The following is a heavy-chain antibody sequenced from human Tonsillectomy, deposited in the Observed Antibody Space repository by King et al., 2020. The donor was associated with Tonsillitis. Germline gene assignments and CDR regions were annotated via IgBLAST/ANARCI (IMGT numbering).Heavy chain of an antibody. J-gene: IGHJ4*02. D-gene: IGHD6-19*01. CDR1: GFTFSSYW. CDR2: INRDGSST. V-gene: IGHV3-74*03. Sequence: EVQLVESGGGLVQPGGSLRLSCAASGFTFSSYWMHWVRQAPGKGLVWALRINRDGSSTTYADSVKGRFTISRDNAKNTLYLQMNSLRAEDTAVYYCARGNDYSSGWFPASYYFDYWGQGTLVTVSS. CDR3: ARGNDYSSGWFPASYYFDY.